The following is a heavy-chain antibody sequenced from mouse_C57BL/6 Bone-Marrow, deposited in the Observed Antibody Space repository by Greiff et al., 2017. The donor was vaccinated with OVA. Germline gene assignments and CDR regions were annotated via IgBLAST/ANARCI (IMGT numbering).Heavy chain of an antibody. D-gene: IGHD2-4*01. CDR3: ARTGLRPYYAMDY. V-gene: IGHV1-7*01. J-gene: IGHJ4*01. CDR1: GYTFTSYW. CDR2: INPSSGYT. Sequence: VQLQQSGAELAKPGASVKLSCKASGYTFTSYWMHWVKQRPGQGLEWIGYINPSSGYTKYNQKFKDKATLTADKSSSTAYMQLSSLSYEDSAVYYCARTGLRPYYAMDYWGQGTSVTVSS.